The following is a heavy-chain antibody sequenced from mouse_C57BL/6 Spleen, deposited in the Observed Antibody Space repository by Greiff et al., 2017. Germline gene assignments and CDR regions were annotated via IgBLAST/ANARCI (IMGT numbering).Heavy chain of an antibody. J-gene: IGHJ3*01. CDR3: ARSLDSSGYVGFAY. V-gene: IGHV7-3*01. CDR2: IRNKANGYTT. CDR1: GFTFTDYY. D-gene: IGHD3-2*02. Sequence: EVKLVESGGGLVQPGGSLSLSCAASGFTFTDYYMSWVRQPPGKALEWLGFIRNKANGYTTEYSASVKGRFTISRDNSQSILYLQMNALRAEDSATYYCARSLDSSGYVGFAYWGQGTLVTVSA.